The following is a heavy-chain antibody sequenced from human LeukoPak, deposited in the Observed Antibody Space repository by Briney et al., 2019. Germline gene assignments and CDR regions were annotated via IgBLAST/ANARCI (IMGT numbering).Heavy chain of an antibody. V-gene: IGHV3-23*01. CDR2: ISGSGGST. J-gene: IGHJ4*02. CDR3: AKDPRLGSGYSLADY. CDR1: GFTFSSYA. Sequence: GGSLRLSCAASGFTFSSYAMSWVRQAPGKGREWVSAISGSGGSTYYADSVKGRFTISRDNSKNTLYLQMNSLRAEDTAVYYCAKDPRLGSGYSLADYWGQGTLVTVSS. D-gene: IGHD3-22*01.